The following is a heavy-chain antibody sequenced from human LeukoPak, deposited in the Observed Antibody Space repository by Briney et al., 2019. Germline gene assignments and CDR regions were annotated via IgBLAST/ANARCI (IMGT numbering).Heavy chain of an antibody. Sequence: ASVKVSCKASGGTFSSYAISWVRQAPGRGLEWMGGIIPIFGTANYAQKFQGRVTITADESTSTAYMELSSLRSEDTAVYYCARSQAGYSSSWFLWGQRTLVTVSS. CDR1: GGTFSSYA. D-gene: IGHD6-13*01. CDR2: IIPIFGTA. V-gene: IGHV1-69*01. J-gene: IGHJ4*02. CDR3: ARSQAGYSSSWFL.